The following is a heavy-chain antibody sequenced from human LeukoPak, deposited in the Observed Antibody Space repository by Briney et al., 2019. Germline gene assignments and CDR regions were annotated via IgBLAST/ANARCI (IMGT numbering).Heavy chain of an antibody. CDR3: TPVVLVITFGGVITDR. CDR1: GFTFSSYS. J-gene: IGHJ4*02. V-gene: IGHV3-48*01. CDR2: ISSSSSTI. D-gene: IGHD3-16*01. Sequence: GGSLRLSCAASGFTFSSYSMNWVRQAPGKGLEWVSYISSSSSTIYYADSAKGRFTISRDNAKNSLYLRMNSLKTEDTAVYYCTPVVLVITFGGVITDRWGQGTLVTVSS.